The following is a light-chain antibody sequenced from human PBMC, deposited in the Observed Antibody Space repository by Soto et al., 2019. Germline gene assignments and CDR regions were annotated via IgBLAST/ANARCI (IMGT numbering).Light chain of an antibody. CDR2: GAS. V-gene: IGKV3-15*01. CDR3: QQYNNWPRA. CDR1: QSVSST. J-gene: IGKJ2*01. Sequence: EIVMTQSPATLSVSPGERATLSCRASQSVSSTLAWYQQKPGQAPRLLIYGASTRATGIPARFSGSGSGTEFTLTISSLQAEDFAVYYWQQYNNWPRAVGQGTKLEIK.